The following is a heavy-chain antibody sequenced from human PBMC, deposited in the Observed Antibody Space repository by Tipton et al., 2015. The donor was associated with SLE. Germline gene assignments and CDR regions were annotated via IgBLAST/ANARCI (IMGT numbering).Heavy chain of an antibody. Sequence: TLSLTCTVSGGSITNYYWGWVRQPAGKGLEWIGRICCGGSTKYNPSLDSRVSLSVDASKDQFSLKLSSVTAADTAVYYCARDSAVNFWYFDLWGRGTLVTVSS. CDR3: ARDSAVNFWYFDL. V-gene: IGHV4-4*07. J-gene: IGHJ2*01. CDR1: GGSITNYY. CDR2: ICCGGST.